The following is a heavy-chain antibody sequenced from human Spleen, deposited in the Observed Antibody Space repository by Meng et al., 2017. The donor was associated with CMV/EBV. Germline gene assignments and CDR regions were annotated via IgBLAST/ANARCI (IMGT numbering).Heavy chain of an antibody. CDR1: GGTFSSYA. J-gene: IGHJ4*02. V-gene: IGHV1-69*05. D-gene: IGHD3-9*01. CDR3: ARGLRYFDPHDFDY. Sequence: SVKVSCKASGGTFSSYAISWVRQAPGQGLEWMGGIIPIFGTANYAQKFQGGVTITTDESTSTAYMELSRLRSDDTAVYYCARGLRYFDPHDFDYWSQGTLVTVS. CDR2: IIPIFGTA.